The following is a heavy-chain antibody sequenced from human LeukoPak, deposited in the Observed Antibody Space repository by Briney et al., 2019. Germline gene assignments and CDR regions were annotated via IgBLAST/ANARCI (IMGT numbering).Heavy chain of an antibody. CDR2: INPNSGGT. J-gene: IGHJ4*02. CDR3: AREGYYDSSGYFDY. Sequence: ASVKVSCKASGYTFTGYYTHWVRQAPGQGLEWMGRINPNSGGTNYAQKFQGRVTMTRDTSISTAYMELSRLRSDDTAVYYCAREGYYDSSGYFDYWGQGTLVTVSS. D-gene: IGHD3-22*01. V-gene: IGHV1-2*06. CDR1: GYTFTGYY.